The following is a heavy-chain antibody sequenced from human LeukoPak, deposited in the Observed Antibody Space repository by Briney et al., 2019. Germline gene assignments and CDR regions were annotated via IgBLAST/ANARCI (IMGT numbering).Heavy chain of an antibody. J-gene: IGHJ4*02. CDR2: ISSSGSTI. D-gene: IGHD3-10*01. CDR1: GFTFSSYE. V-gene: IGHV3-48*03. CDR3: ARDEGWFGELYY. Sequence: GGSLRLSCAVSGFTFSSYEMNWVRQAPGKGLEWVSYISSSGSTIYYAGSVKGRFTISRDNAKNSLYLQMNSLRAEDTAVYYCARDEGWFGELYYWGQGTLVTVSS.